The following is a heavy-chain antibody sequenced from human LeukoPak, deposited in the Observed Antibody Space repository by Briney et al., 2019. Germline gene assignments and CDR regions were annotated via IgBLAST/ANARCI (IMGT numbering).Heavy chain of an antibody. Sequence: ASVKVSCKASGGTFSSYAISWVRQAPGQGLEWMGWISAYNGNTNYAQKLQGRVTMTTDTSTSTAYMELRSLRSDDTAVYYCARNGNPRITIFGVVTYWFDPWGQGTLVTVSS. CDR1: GGTFSSYA. CDR2: ISAYNGNT. J-gene: IGHJ5*02. V-gene: IGHV1-18*01. CDR3: ARNGNPRITIFGVVTYWFDP. D-gene: IGHD3-3*01.